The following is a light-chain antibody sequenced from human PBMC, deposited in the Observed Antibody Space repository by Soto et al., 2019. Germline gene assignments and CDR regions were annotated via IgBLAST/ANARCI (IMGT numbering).Light chain of an antibody. Sequence: QSALTQPASVSGSPGQSITISCTGTSSDVGGYNFVSWYQQHPGKAPKFIIYDVRNRPSGVSNRFSGSRSSNTASLTISGLQAEDEADYYCSSYTSSSTVIFGGGTKVTVL. CDR1: SSDVGGYNF. V-gene: IGLV2-14*03. J-gene: IGLJ2*01. CDR2: DVR. CDR3: SSYTSSSTVI.